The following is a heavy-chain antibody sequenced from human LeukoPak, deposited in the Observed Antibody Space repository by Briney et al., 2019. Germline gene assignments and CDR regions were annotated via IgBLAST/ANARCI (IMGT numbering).Heavy chain of an antibody. Sequence: SVKVSCKASGGTFSSYAISWVRQAPGQGLEWMGGIIPIFGTANYAQKFQGRVTITTDESTSTAYMELSSLRSEDTAVYYCARGHSSSWHPADYMDVWGKGTTVTVSS. CDR2: IIPIFGTA. CDR3: ARGHSSSWHPADYMDV. J-gene: IGHJ6*03. D-gene: IGHD6-13*01. V-gene: IGHV1-69*05. CDR1: GGTFSSYA.